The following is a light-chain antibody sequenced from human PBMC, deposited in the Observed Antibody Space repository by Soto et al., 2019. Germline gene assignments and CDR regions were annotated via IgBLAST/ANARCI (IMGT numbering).Light chain of an antibody. CDR3: MQGTHWP. CDR2: KVS. Sequence: DVVMTQSPLSLPVTLGQPASISCRSNQSLVHSDGIAYFSWFQQRPGRSPRRLIYKVSNRDSGVPDRFSGSGSGTDFTLKISRVEAEDVGVYYCMQGTHWPFGGGTKVDIK. CDR1: QSLVHSDGIAY. J-gene: IGKJ4*01. V-gene: IGKV2-30*02.